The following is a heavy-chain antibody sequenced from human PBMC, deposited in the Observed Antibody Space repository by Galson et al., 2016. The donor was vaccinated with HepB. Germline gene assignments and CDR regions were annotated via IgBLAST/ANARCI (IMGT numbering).Heavy chain of an antibody. J-gene: IGHJ4*02. CDR3: ARLGSGGFYFDS. D-gene: IGHD2-15*01. Sequence: QSGAAAKKPGEPLKISCKGPGHSFAFFWIGWVRQLPGKGLEWMAIIYPGDSDIKYNPSFQGQVTISADTSIRTAYLEWYSLKASDTAMYYCARLGSGGFYFDSWGQGTLVTVSS. CDR2: IYPGDSDI. CDR1: GHSFAFFW. V-gene: IGHV5-51*01.